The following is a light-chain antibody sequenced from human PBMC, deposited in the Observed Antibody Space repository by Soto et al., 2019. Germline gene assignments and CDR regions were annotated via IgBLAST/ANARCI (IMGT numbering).Light chain of an antibody. CDR3: ISYTTSTTWV. CDR1: SSDFGAYNY. CDR2: EVS. J-gene: IGLJ3*02. Sequence: QSALTQPASVSGSPGQSITISCTGSSSDFGAYNYVSWLQQHPGKAPKLIIYEVSNRPSGVSDRFSGPKSGNTASLTISGLQAEDEAVYHCISYTTSTTWVFGGGTKVTVL. V-gene: IGLV2-14*01.